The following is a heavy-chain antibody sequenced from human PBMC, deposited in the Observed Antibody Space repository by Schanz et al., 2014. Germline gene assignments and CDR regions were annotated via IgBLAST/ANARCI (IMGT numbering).Heavy chain of an antibody. Sequence: EGQLLESGGGLIQRGESLRLSCSASGFSFSSYSMNWVRQAPGKGLEWVSALSGSGGSTYYADSVKGRFTISRDNSENTLYLQMNSLSADDTAVYYCARDRRFFDRDDLYYFDSWGQGTLVTVSS. CDR2: LSGSGGST. CDR3: ARDRRFFDRDDLYYFDS. CDR1: GFSFSSYS. D-gene: IGHD3-3*01. J-gene: IGHJ4*02. V-gene: IGHV3-23*01.